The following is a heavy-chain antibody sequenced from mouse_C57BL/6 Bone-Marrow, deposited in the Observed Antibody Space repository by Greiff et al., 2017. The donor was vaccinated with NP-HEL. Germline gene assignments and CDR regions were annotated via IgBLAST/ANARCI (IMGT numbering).Heavy chain of an antibody. D-gene: IGHD2-5*01. CDR2: IDPSDSYT. CDR1: GYTFTSYW. CDR3: ASCYYSNYDWYFDV. J-gene: IGHJ1*03. Sequence: QVQLQQPGAELVKPGASVKLSCKASGYTFTSYWMQWVKQRPGQGLEWIGEIDPSDSYTNYNQKFKGKATLTVDPSSSTAYMQLSSLTSEDSAVYYCASCYYSNYDWYFDVWGTGTTVTVSS. V-gene: IGHV1-50*01.